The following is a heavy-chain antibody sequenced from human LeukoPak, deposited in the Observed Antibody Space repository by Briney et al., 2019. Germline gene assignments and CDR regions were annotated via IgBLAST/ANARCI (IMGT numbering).Heavy chain of an antibody. J-gene: IGHJ3*02. V-gene: IGHV3-7*01. CDR3: ARDPEDYYDSSAYYDGFDM. CDR2: IKHDGSVQ. Sequence: GGSLRLSCAASGFTFSSYWMSWVRQAPGKGLEWVANIKHDGSVQYCVDSVKGRFTISRDNAKNSLYLQMNSLRAEDTAVYYCARDPEDYYDSSAYYDGFDMWGQGTMVTVSS. D-gene: IGHD3-22*01. CDR1: GFTFSSYW.